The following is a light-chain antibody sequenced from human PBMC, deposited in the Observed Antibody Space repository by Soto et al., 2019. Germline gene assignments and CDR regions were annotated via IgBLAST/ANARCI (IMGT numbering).Light chain of an antibody. Sequence: QSALTQPASVSGSPGQSITISCTGTSSDVGRYNYVSWYQQHPGKAPKLIIYEVTNRASGVSNRFSASKSGNTASLTISGLQAEDEADYYCSSYTSSSILYVFGTGTKLTVL. V-gene: IGLV2-14*01. CDR3: SSYTSSSILYV. CDR1: SSDVGRYNY. CDR2: EVT. J-gene: IGLJ1*01.